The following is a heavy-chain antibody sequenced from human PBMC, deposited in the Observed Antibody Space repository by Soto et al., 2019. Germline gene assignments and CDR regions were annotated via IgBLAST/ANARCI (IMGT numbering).Heavy chain of an antibody. CDR2: ISGSGGST. V-gene: IGHV3-23*01. CDR1: GFTFSSYA. D-gene: IGHD1-1*01. CDR3: AKRATGTYFAY. J-gene: IGHJ4*02. Sequence: EVQLLESGGGLVQPGGSLRLSCAASGFTFSSYAMNWVRQAPGKGLEWVSVISGSGGSTYYADSVKGRFTISRDNSKNTLYLQMTCLRAEDTAVYYCAKRATGTYFAYWGQGTLVTVSS.